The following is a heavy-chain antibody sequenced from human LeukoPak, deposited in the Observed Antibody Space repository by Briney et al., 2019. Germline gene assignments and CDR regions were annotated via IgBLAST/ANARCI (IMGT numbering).Heavy chain of an antibody. J-gene: IGHJ4*02. V-gene: IGHV3-30*04. CDR1: GFTFSSYA. CDR2: ISYDGSNK. D-gene: IGHD5-18*01. CDR3: ARGRGGYSYGGWEFDY. Sequence: PGRSLRLSCAASGFTFSSYAMHWVRQAPGKGLEWVAVISYDGSNKYYADSVKGRFTISRDNAKNSLYLQMNSLRAEDTAVYYCARGRGGYSYGGWEFDYWGQGTLVTVSS.